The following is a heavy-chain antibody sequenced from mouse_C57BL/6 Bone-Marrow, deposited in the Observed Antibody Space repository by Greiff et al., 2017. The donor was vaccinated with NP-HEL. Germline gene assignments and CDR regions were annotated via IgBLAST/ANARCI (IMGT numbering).Heavy chain of an antibody. CDR2: IYPRSGNT. Sequence: VQLQQSGAELARPGASVKLSCKASGYTFTSYGISWVKQRTGQGLEWIGEIYPRSGNTYYNEKFKGKATLTADKSSSTAYMELRSLTSEDSAVYFCARGVITTVVANDYWGQGTTLTVSS. V-gene: IGHV1-81*01. CDR1: GYTFTSYG. CDR3: ARGVITTVVANDY. D-gene: IGHD1-1*01. J-gene: IGHJ2*01.